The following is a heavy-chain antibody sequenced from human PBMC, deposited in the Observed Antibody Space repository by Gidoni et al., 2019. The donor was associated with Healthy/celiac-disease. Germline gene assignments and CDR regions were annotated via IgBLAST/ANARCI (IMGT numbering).Heavy chain of an antibody. CDR2: IYYSGST. CDR3: ARGYGGRTDAFDI. J-gene: IGHJ3*02. Sequence: QLQLQESGPGLVKPSETLSLTCTVSGGSIRSSSYYWGWIRQPPGKGLEWIGSIYYSGSTYYNPSLKSRVTISVDTSKNQFSLKLSSVTAADTAVYYCARGYGGRTDAFDIWGQGTMVTVSS. V-gene: IGHV4-39*01. D-gene: IGHD2-15*01. CDR1: GGSIRSSSYY.